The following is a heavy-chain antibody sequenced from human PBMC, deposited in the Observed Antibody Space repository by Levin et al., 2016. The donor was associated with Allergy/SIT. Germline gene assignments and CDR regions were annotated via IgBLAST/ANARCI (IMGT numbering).Heavy chain of an antibody. V-gene: IGHV2-5*01. D-gene: IGHD1-26*01. CDR2: IYWNDDK. Sequence: RQAPGKALEWLALIYWNDDKRYSPSLKSRLTITKDTSKNQVVLTMTNMDPVDTATYYCAHRLANMVGATRFYYYYGMDVWGQGTTVTVSS. CDR3: AHRLANMVGATRFYYYYGMDV. J-gene: IGHJ6*02.